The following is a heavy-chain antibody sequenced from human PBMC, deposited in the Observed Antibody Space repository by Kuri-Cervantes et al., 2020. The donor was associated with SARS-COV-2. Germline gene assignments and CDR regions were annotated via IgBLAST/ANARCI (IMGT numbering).Heavy chain of an antibody. CDR3: AREFYDVCSTYYYYYYYYMDV. D-gene: IGHD3-3*01. V-gene: IGHV3-11*04. J-gene: IGHJ6*03. Sequence: GESLKISCAASGFTFRDFYMSWIRQAPGKGLEWVSYISSRGSTIYFADSVKGRVTISRDNAKNSLYLQMNSLRAEDTAVYFCAREFYDVCSTYYYYYYYYMDVWGKGTMVTVSS. CDR2: ISSRGSTI. CDR1: GFTFRDFY.